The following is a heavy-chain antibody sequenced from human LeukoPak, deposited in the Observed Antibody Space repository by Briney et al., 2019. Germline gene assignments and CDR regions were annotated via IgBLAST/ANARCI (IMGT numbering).Heavy chain of an antibody. V-gene: IGHV3-66*01. D-gene: IGHD6-19*01. J-gene: IGHJ4*02. CDR3: ARGGSGWYPFDY. CDR2: IYSGGST. Sequence: GGSLRLSCAASGFTVSINYMTWVRQAPGKGLEWVSVIYSGGSTYYADSVKGRFTISRDNPKNTLYLQMNSLRAEDTAVYYCARGGSGWYPFDYWGQGTLVTVSS. CDR1: GFTVSINY.